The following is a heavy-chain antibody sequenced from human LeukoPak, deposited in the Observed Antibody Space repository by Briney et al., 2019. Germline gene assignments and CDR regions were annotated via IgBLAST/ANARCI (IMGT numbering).Heavy chain of an antibody. J-gene: IGHJ3*02. D-gene: IGHD1-26*01. Sequence: GGSLRLSCAASGFTFSSYWMSWVRQAPGKGLEWVANIKQDGSEKHYVDSVKGRFTISRDNAKNSLYLQMNSLRAEDTAVYYCARAVGASRPGAFDIWGQGTMVTVSS. CDR2: IKQDGSEK. CDR3: ARAVGASRPGAFDI. CDR1: GFTFSSYW. V-gene: IGHV3-7*01.